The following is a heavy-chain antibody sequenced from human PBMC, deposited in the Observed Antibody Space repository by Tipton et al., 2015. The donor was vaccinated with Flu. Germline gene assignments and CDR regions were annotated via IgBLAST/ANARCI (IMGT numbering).Heavy chain of an antibody. V-gene: IGHV4-4*07. CDR3: ARDGEGVVIIPPYYFDY. CDR1: GGSISSYY. J-gene: IGHJ4*02. D-gene: IGHD3-3*01. Sequence: LRLSCTVSGGSISSYYWSWIRQPAGKGLEWIGRIYTSGSTNYNPSLKSRVTMSVDTSKNQFSRKLSSVNAADTAVYYCARDGEGVVIIPPYYFDYWGQGTLVTVSS. CDR2: IYTSGST.